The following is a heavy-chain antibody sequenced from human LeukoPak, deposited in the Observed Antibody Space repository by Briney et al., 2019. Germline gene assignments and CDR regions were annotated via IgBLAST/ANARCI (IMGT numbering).Heavy chain of an antibody. CDR1: GFTFSNAW. J-gene: IGHJ5*02. CDR3: ARSAAARGPPNWFDP. Sequence: PGGSLRLSCAASGFTFSNAWMSWVRQAPGKGLEWVSGINWNGGSTGYADSVKGQFTISRDNAKNSLYLQMNSLRAEDTALYYCARSAAARGPPNWFDPWGQGTLVTVSS. D-gene: IGHD6-6*01. CDR2: INWNGGST. V-gene: IGHV3-20*04.